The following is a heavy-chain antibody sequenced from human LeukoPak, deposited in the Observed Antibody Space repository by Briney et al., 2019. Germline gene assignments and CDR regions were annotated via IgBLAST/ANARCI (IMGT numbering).Heavy chain of an antibody. J-gene: IGHJ4*02. CDR2: INWNGGST. Sequence: PGGSLRLSCAASGFTFDDYGMSWVRQAPGKGLEWVSGINWNGGSTGYADSVKGRFTISRDNVKNSLYLQMNSLRAEDTAVYYCARGNVAVSRDCWGQGTLATVSS. V-gene: IGHV3-20*04. CDR1: GFTFDDYG. CDR3: ARGNVAVSRDC. D-gene: IGHD2-15*01.